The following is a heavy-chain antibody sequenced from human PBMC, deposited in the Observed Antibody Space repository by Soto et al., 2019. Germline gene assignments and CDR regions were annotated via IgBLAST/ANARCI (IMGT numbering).Heavy chain of an antibody. D-gene: IGHD6-13*01. CDR2: INPSGGST. CDR1: GYTFTSYY. CDR3: ASTGIAAAGPFDY. Sequence: GASVKVSCTASGYTFTSYYRHWVRQAPGQGLEWMGIINPSGGSTSYAQKFQGRVTMTRDTSTSTVYMELSSLRSEDTAVYYCASTGIAAAGPFDYWGQGTLVTVSS. J-gene: IGHJ4*02. V-gene: IGHV1-46*03.